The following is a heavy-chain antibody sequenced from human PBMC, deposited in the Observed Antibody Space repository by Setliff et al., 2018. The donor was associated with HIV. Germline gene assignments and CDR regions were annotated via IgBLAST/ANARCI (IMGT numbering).Heavy chain of an antibody. CDR2: IIAILGTA. J-gene: IGHJ5*02. D-gene: IGHD2-2*01. V-gene: IGHV1-69*10. CDR1: GGTFSRYA. Sequence: SVKVSCKASGGTFSRYAISWVRQAPGQGLEWMGGIIAILGTAKYAQKFQGRVTITADKSTDTAYMELSSLRSEDTAVYYCARAQYQLLEPPTYNWFDPWGQGTLVTVSS. CDR3: ARAQYQLLEPPTYNWFDP.